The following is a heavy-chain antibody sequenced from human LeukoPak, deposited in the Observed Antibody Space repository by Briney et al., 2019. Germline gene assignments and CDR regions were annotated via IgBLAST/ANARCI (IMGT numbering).Heavy chain of an antibody. V-gene: IGHV1-46*01. CDR2: INPSSGST. Sequence: ASVKVCCTASVYIFTCYYMHWVRQAPGQGLEWMGIINPSSGSTSYAQKFQDRVKMTRDTSRSTVYMELSSLRSEDTAVYSCARRAGDNYYFDYWGQGTLVTVSS. CDR1: VYIFTCYY. CDR3: ARRAGDNYYFDY. D-gene: IGHD7-27*01. J-gene: IGHJ4*02.